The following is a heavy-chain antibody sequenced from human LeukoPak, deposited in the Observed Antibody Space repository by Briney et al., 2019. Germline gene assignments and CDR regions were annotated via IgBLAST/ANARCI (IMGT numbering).Heavy chain of an antibody. Sequence: SVKVSCKASGGTFSSYAISWVRQAPGQGLEWMGGIIPIFGTANYAQKFQGRVTITADESASTAYMELSSLRSEDTAVYYCARDYPNTPHYYYYGMDVWGQGTTVTVSS. J-gene: IGHJ6*02. CDR1: GGTFSSYA. CDR3: ARDYPNTPHYYYYGMDV. V-gene: IGHV1-69*01. CDR2: IIPIFGTA. D-gene: IGHD1-14*01.